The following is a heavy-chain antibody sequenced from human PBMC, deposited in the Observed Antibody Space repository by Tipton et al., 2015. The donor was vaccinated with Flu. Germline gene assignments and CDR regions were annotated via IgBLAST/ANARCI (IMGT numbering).Heavy chain of an antibody. CDR3: AGLGLCSGGSCYSPSFDY. V-gene: IGHV5-51*01. Sequence: MQLVQSGAEVKKPGESLKISCKGSGYSFTSYWIGWVRQMPGKGLEWMGIIYPGDSDTRYSPSFQGQVTISADKSISTAYLQWSSLKASDTAMYYCAGLGLCSGGSCYSPSFDYWGQGTLVPVSS. J-gene: IGHJ4*02. CDR1: GYSFTSYW. D-gene: IGHD2-15*01. CDR2: IYPGDSDT.